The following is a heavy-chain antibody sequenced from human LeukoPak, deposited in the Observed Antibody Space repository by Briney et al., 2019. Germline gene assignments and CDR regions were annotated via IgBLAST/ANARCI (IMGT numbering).Heavy chain of an antibody. V-gene: IGHV4-30-4*07. J-gene: IGHJ3*02. D-gene: IGHD6-6*01. Sequence: TSQTLSLTCAVSGGSISSGGYSWSWIRQPPGKGLEWIGYIYYSGSTYYNPSLKSRVTISVDASKNQFSLKLSSVTAADTAVYYCARGDQQLAERDAFDIWGQGTMVTVSS. CDR2: IYYSGST. CDR1: GGSISSGGYS. CDR3: ARGDQQLAERDAFDI.